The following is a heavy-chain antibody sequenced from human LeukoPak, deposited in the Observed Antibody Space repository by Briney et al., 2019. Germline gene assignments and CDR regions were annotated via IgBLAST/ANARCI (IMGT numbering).Heavy chain of an antibody. CDR3: ARDPPRIVVVVAATNYYGMDV. V-gene: IGHV1-18*01. D-gene: IGHD2-15*01. CDR1: GYTFTSYD. J-gene: IGHJ6*02. Sequence: ASVTVSCKASGYTFTSYDINWVRQAPGQGLEWMGWISAYNGNTNYAQKLQGRVTMTTDTSTSTAYMELRSLRSDDTAVYYCARDPPRIVVVVAATNYYGMDVWGQGTTVTVSS. CDR2: ISAYNGNT.